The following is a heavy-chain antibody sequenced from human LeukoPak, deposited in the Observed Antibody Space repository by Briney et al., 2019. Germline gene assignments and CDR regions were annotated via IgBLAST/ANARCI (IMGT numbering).Heavy chain of an antibody. Sequence: GGSLRLSCAGSGFIFSEHHMDWVRQAAGKGLEWVGRIRNKADSYTTEYAASVKGRFTISRDDSRNSLFLQMNSLKTEDTAVYYCALLRGSIDYWSQGTLVTVSS. CDR3: ALLRGSIDY. CDR1: GFIFSEHH. V-gene: IGHV3-72*01. CDR2: IRNKADSYTT. J-gene: IGHJ4*02. D-gene: IGHD2-21*01.